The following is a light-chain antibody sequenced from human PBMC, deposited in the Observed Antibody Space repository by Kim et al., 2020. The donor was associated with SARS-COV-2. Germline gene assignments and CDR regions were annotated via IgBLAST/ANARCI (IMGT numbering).Light chain of an antibody. CDR1: SSNIGSNY. J-gene: IGLJ3*02. CDR3: AAWDDSLRV. CDR2: RNN. V-gene: IGLV1-47*01. Sequence: ELTQPPSASGTPGQRVTISCSGSSSNIGSNYVYWYQQLPGTAPKLLIYRNNQRPSGVPDRFSGSKSGTSASLAISRLRSEDEADYYCAAWDDSLRVFGGGTQLTVL.